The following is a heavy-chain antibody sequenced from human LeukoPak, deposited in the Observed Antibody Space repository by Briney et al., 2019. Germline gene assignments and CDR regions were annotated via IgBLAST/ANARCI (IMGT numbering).Heavy chain of an antibody. J-gene: IGHJ6*02. V-gene: IGHV3-48*03. CDR3: ATLFPPSNLYYYYGMDV. CDR1: GFTFSSYE. D-gene: IGHD4-11*01. CDR2: ISSSGSTI. Sequence: GGSLRLFCAASGFTFSSYEMNWVRQASGKGLEWVSYISSSGSTIYYADSVKGRFTISRDNAKNSLYLQMNSLRAEDTAVYYCATLFPPSNLYYYYGMDVWGQGTTVTVSS.